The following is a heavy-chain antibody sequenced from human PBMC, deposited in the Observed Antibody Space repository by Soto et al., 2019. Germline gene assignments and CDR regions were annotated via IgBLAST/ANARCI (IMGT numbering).Heavy chain of an antibody. J-gene: IGHJ5*02. CDR2: INHSGST. Sequence: SETLSLTCAVYGGSFSGYYWSWIRQPPGKGLEWIGEINHSGSTNYNPSLKSRVTISVDTSKNQFSRKLSSVTAADTAVYYCARGRITGTRNWFDPWGQGTLVTVSS. D-gene: IGHD1-20*01. V-gene: IGHV4-34*01. CDR1: GGSFSGYY. CDR3: ARGRITGTRNWFDP.